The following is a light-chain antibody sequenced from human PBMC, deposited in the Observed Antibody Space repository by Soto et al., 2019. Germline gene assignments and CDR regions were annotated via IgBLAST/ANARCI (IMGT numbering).Light chain of an antibody. V-gene: IGKV4-1*01. J-gene: IGKJ4*01. CDR2: WAS. CDR1: QSVLYISNNKNY. Sequence: IVMTQSPDSLAVSLGERATINCKSSQSVLYISNNKNYLAWIQQKPGQPPKLLIYWASTRESGVPDRFSGSRSGTDFTLTISSLQAEDVAVYYCQQYYSNFTFGGWTKVEIK. CDR3: QQYYSNFT.